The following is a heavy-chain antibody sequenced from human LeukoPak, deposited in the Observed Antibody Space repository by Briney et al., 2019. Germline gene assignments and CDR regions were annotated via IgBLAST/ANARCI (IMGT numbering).Heavy chain of an antibody. CDR1: GFTFSSYA. D-gene: IGHD3-9*01. Sequence: GGSLRLSCAASGFTFSSYAMSWVRQAPGKGLEWVSAISGSGGSTYYADSVRGRFTISRDNSKNTLYLQMNSLRAEDTAVYYCAKYPPVRYFDWYYFDYWGQGTLVTVSS. J-gene: IGHJ4*02. V-gene: IGHV3-23*01. CDR2: ISGSGGST. CDR3: AKYPPVRYFDWYYFDY.